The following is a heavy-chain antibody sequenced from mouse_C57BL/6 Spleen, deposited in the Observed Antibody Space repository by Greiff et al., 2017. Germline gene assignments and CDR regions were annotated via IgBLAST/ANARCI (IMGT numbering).Heavy chain of an antibody. V-gene: IGHV2-5*01. CDR3: AKNSLYGYAMDY. J-gene: IGHJ4*01. Sequence: QVQLQQPGPGLVQPSQSLSITCTVSGFSLTSYGVHWVRQSPGKGLEWLGVIWRGGSTDYNAAFMSRLSITKDNSKSQVFFKMNSLQADDTAIYYCAKNSLYGYAMDYWGQGTSVTVSS. CDR1: GFSLTSYG. D-gene: IGHD2-12*01. CDR2: IWRGGST.